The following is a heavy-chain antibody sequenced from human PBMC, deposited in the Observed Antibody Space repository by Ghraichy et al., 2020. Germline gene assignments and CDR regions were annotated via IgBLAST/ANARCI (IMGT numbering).Heavy chain of an antibody. CDR2: ISGSGGST. V-gene: IGHV3-23*01. J-gene: IGHJ4*02. CDR1: GFTFSSYA. D-gene: IGHD3-22*01. CDR3: AKDSRTYYYDSSGYYFDY. Sequence: GESLNISCAASGFTFSSYAMSWVRQAPGKGLEWVSAISGSGGSTYYADSVKGRFTISRDNSKNTLYLQMKSLRAEDTAVYYCAKDSRTYYYDSSGYYFDYWGQGTLVTVSS.